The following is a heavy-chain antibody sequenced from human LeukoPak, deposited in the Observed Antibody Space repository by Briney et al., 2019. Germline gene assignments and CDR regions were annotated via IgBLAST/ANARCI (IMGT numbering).Heavy chain of an antibody. CDR3: AREGRVGYDFWSGYYDGMDV. CDR2: VYYSGST. Sequence: PSETLSLTCPVSGGSISGYHWSWIWRPPGKRLEWIGYVYYSGSTNYNPSLKSRVTISEDTSKNQVSLKLSSVTAADTAVYYCAREGRVGYDFWSGYYDGMDVWGQGTTVTVSS. CDR1: GGSISGYH. J-gene: IGHJ6*02. V-gene: IGHV4-59*13. D-gene: IGHD3-3*01.